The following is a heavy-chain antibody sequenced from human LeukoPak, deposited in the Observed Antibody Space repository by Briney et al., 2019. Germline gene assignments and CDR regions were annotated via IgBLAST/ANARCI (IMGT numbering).Heavy chain of an antibody. Sequence: GGSLRLSCAASGFTFSSYNMNWVRQAPGKGLEWVSSISTSSTYIYYADSVKGRFTVSRDNSKNTLYLQMNTLRAEDTAVYYCAKKVATSYLDDWGQGTLVTVSS. V-gene: IGHV3-21*01. CDR1: GFTFSSYN. J-gene: IGHJ4*02. CDR3: AKKVATSYLDD. D-gene: IGHD5-12*01. CDR2: ISTSSTYI.